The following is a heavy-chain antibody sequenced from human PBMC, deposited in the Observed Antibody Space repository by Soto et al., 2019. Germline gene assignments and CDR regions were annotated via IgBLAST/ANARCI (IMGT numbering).Heavy chain of an antibody. CDR3: ARGGEYYDSSGYYLLGDYYFDY. CDR2: INPSGGST. Sequence: ASVKVSCKASGGTFSSYAISWVRQAPGQGLEWMGIINPSGGSTSYAQKFQGRVTMTRDTSTSTVYMELSSLRSEDTAVYYCARGGEYYDSSGYYLLGDYYFDYWGQGTLVTVSS. CDR1: GGTFSSYA. J-gene: IGHJ4*02. D-gene: IGHD3-22*01. V-gene: IGHV1-46*03.